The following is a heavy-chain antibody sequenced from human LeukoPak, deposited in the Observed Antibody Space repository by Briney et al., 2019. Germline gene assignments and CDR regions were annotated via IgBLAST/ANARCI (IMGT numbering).Heavy chain of an antibody. CDR3: VRGYSFGPCGMDV. D-gene: IGHD2-15*01. CDR2: ISDSGGST. J-gene: IGHJ6*02. V-gene: IGHV3-64D*09. CDR1: GFPFSSYA. Sequence: GGSLRLSCSASGFPFSSYAMHWVRQAPGKGLEYVSAISDSGGSTYYADSVKGRFTISRDNSKNTLYLQMSSLRAEDTAVYFCVRGYSFGPCGMDVWGQGTTVTVSS.